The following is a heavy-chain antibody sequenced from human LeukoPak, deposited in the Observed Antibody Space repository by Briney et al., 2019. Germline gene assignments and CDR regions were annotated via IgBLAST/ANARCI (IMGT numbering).Heavy chain of an antibody. CDR1: GGSISTYY. CDR2: IHYSGST. D-gene: IGHD3-10*01. Sequence: PSETLSLTCTVSGGSISTYYWSWIRQPPGKRLEWIGFIHYSGSTNYNPSLKSRVTISVDTSKNQFSLKLNSVTAADTAVYYCARLWDYYGSGSIDYWGQGTLVTDSS. V-gene: IGHV4-59*08. J-gene: IGHJ4*02. CDR3: ARLWDYYGSGSIDY.